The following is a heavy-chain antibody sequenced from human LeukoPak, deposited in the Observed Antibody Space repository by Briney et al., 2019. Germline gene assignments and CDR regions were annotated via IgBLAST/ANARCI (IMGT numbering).Heavy chain of an antibody. V-gene: IGHV3-7*01. J-gene: IGHJ3*02. D-gene: IGHD1-1*01. CDR3: ARDTSPSSGSTYFDAFDM. Sequence: AGSLSLSCVSSGVTFSNDWMTWVRQAPGKGLEWMANRTRDGSQIHYADSVKGRFTISRDNNKVLLQMNSLRVEDTARYYCARDTSPSSGSTYFDAFDMWGQGTMVSVSS. CDR1: GVTFSNDW. CDR2: RTRDGSQI.